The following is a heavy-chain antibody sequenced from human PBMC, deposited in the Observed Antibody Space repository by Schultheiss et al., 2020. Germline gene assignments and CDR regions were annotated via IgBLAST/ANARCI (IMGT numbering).Heavy chain of an antibody. Sequence: GESLKISCAASGFTFSSYGMHWVRQAPGKGLEWVAVIWYDGSNKYYADSVKGRFTISRDNSKNTLYLQMNSLRAEDTAVYYCRLFRASEYYYYGMDVWGQGTTVTVSS. D-gene: IGHD3-3*01. J-gene: IGHJ6*02. CDR2: IWYDGSNK. CDR1: GFTFSSYG. CDR3: RLFRASEYYYYGMDV. V-gene: IGHV3-33*01.